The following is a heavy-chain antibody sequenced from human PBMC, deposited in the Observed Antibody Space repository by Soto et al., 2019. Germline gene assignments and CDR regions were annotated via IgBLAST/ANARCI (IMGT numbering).Heavy chain of an antibody. J-gene: IGHJ5*02. Sequence: QVQLVQSGAEVKKPGASVKVSCKASGYTFTSYDINRVRQATGQGLEWMGWMIPNSGNTGYAQKFQGRLTMTRNTSISTAYMELSSLRSEATAVYYCARGNGGSYDWFDPWGQGTLVTVSS. D-gene: IGHD1-26*01. CDR2: MIPNSGNT. CDR1: GYTFTSYD. CDR3: ARGNGGSYDWFDP. V-gene: IGHV1-8*01.